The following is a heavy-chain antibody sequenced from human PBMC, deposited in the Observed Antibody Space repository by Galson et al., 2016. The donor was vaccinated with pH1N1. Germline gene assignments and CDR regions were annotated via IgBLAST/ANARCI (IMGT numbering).Heavy chain of an antibody. V-gene: IGHV2-70*04. D-gene: IGHD2-15*01. CDR3: GRNPAFVGGAIDV. J-gene: IGHJ3*01. CDR2: IEWDDDK. Sequence: PALVKPTQTLTLTCTFSGFSLRTSGMRVSWIRQPPGKALEWLARIEWDDDKFYSTSLKTRLTISKDTSKNQVVLTMTNMDPVDTATYYCGRNPAFVGGAIDVWGQGTMVTVSS. CDR1: GFSLRTSGMR.